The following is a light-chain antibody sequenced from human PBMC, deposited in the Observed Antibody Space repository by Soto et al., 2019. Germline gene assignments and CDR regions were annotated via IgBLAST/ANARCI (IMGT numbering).Light chain of an antibody. CDR1: QSISSY. Sequence: QMNQSPFSLSASVGDRVTITFPASQSISSYLNWYQQKPGKAPKLLIYAASSLQSGVPSRFSGSGSGTDFTLTISSLQPEDFATYYCQQSYSTPGTFGQGTKVDIK. CDR3: QQSYSTPGT. CDR2: AAS. J-gene: IGKJ1*01. V-gene: IGKV1-39*01.